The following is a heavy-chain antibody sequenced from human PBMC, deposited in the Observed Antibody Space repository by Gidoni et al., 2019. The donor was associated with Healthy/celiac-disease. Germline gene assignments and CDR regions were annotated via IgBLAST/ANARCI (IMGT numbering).Heavy chain of an antibody. Sequence: EVQLVESGGGLVKPGGSLRLSGAASGFTLGNAWLNWFRQAPGKGLAWVGRIKSKTDGGTTDYAAPVKGRFTISRDDSKNTLYLQMNSLKTEDTAVYYCTTEDIVVVPAAMVDYWGQGTLVTVSS. CDR3: TTEDIVVVPAAMVDY. D-gene: IGHD2-2*01. V-gene: IGHV3-15*07. CDR2: IKSKTDGGTT. J-gene: IGHJ4*02. CDR1: GFTLGNAW.